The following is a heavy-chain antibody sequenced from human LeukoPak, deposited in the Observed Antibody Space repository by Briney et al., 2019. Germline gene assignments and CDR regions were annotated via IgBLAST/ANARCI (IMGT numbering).Heavy chain of an antibody. CDR2: ISSSGSTI. J-gene: IGHJ4*02. D-gene: IGHD2-2*01. CDR1: GFTVSSNY. V-gene: IGHV3-11*01. CDR3: ARDLIVPEAGDY. Sequence: GGSLRLSCAASGFTVSSNYMSWVRQAPGKGLEWVSYISSSGSTIYYADSVKGRFTISRDNAKNSLYLQMNSLRAEDTAVYYCARDLIVPEAGDYWGQGTLVTVSS.